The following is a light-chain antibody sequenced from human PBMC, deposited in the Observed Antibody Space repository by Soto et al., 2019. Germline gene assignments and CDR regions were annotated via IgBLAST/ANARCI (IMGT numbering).Light chain of an antibody. Sequence: DIQMTQSPSTLSASVRDRVTITCRASQSISSWLAWYQQKPGKAPKLLIYKASSLESGVPSRFSGRGSGTEFTLTINSLQPDDFATYYCQQYNTYPTFGGGTKVEIK. CDR2: KAS. J-gene: IGKJ4*01. CDR1: QSISSW. CDR3: QQYNTYPT. V-gene: IGKV1-5*03.